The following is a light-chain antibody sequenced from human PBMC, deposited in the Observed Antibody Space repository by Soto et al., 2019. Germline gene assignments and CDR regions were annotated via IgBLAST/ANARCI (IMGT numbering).Light chain of an antibody. J-gene: IGKJ4*01. CDR1: QSITSNY. CDR3: KHYGSSPFT. CDR2: GPS. Sequence: EIVLTQSPGTLSLSPGERATLSCRTSQSITSNYLAWYQHKPCQAPRLLIYGPSSRAIGIPHRFSGSGSGKDFTLSISRLEPEDFAVYYCKHYGSSPFTFGGGTRVEIK. V-gene: IGKV3-20*01.